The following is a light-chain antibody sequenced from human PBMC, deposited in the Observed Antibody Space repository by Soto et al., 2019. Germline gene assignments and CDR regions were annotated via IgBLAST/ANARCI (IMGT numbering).Light chain of an antibody. CDR2: ETS. V-gene: IGKV1-39*01. CDR3: QQTYIIPQT. Sequence: DVQMTQSPSPLSASVGDRVTITCRASQSITTYLNWYQHKAGKSPKLLIYETSSLHSGVSSRFSGSGSGTEFTLTINSLQPEDFATYYCQQTYIIPQTFGQGTKLEI. J-gene: IGKJ2*01. CDR1: QSITTY.